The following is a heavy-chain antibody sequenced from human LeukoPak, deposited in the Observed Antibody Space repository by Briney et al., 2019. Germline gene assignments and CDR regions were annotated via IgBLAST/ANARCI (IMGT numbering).Heavy chain of an antibody. V-gene: IGHV3-33*01. CDR2: IWFDGSNK. D-gene: IGHD6-13*01. J-gene: IGHJ4*02. CDR3: ARDSLSSSWPDY. Sequence: GRSLRLSCAASGFTFSSYGMHWVRQAPGKGLEWVAVIWFDGSNKYYADSVKGRFTISRDNSKITLYLQMNSLRAEDTAVYYCARDSLSSSWPDYWGQGTLVTVSS. CDR1: GFTFSSYG.